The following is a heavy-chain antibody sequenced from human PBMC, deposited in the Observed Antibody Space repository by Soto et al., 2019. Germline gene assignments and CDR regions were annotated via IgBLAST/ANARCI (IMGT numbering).Heavy chain of an antibody. CDR3: ARDLSWGSNWYYYMDV. D-gene: IGHD7-27*01. J-gene: IGHJ6*03. CDR1: GFTFSSYA. Sequence: GGSLRLSCAASGFTFSSYAMSWVRQAPGKGLEWVSAISGSGGRIYYADSVKGRCTISRDNAKNSLYLQMNSLRAEDTAVYYCARDLSWGSNWYYYMDVWGKGTTVTV. CDR2: ISGSGGRI. V-gene: IGHV3-23*01.